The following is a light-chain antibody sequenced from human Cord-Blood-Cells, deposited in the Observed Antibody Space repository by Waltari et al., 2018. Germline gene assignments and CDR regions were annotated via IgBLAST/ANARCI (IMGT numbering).Light chain of an antibody. J-gene: IGLJ2*01. Sequence: SYELTQPSSVSVSPGQTARITCSGDVLAKKQYARWFQQKPGQAPVLGIYKDSERPSGIPARFSGSSSGTTVTLTISGAQVEDEADYYCYSAADNNLRVFGGGTKLTVL. CDR3: YSAADNNLRV. CDR1: VLAKKQY. V-gene: IGLV3-27*01. CDR2: KDS.